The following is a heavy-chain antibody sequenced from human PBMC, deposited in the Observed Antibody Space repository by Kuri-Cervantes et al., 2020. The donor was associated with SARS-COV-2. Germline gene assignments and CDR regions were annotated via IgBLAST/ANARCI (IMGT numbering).Heavy chain of an antibody. CDR3: ARHSSLVGDLDY. D-gene: IGHD3-16*01. CDR1: GGSISSSSYY. J-gene: IGHJ4*02. Sequence: ESLKISCTVSGGSISSSSYYWGWIRQPPGKGLEWIGSIYYSGSTYYNPPLKSRVTISVDTSKNQFSLKLSSVTAADTAAYYCARHSSLVGDLDYWGQGTLVTVSS. CDR2: IYYSGST. V-gene: IGHV4-39*01.